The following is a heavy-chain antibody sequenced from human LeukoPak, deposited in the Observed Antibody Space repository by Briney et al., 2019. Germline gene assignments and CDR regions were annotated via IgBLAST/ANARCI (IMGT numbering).Heavy chain of an antibody. D-gene: IGHD3-22*01. CDR3: AREGGIVVVISAFDI. J-gene: IGHJ3*02. V-gene: IGHV4-34*01. Sequence: PSETLSLTCAVYGGSFSGYYWSWIRQLPGKGLEWIGEINHSGSTNYNPSLKSRVTISVDTSKNQFSLKLSSVTAADTAVYYCAREGGIVVVISAFDIWGQGTMVTVSS. CDR2: INHSGST. CDR1: GGSFSGYY.